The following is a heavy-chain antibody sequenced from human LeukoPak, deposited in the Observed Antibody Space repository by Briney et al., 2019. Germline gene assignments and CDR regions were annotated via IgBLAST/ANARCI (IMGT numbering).Heavy chain of an antibody. CDR3: AREGEAIVVVPAAIQIYESLDY. D-gene: IGHD2-2*02. V-gene: IGHV3-30-3*01. CDR1: GFTFSSYA. J-gene: IGHJ4*02. CDR2: TSYDGSNK. Sequence: GSLRLSCAASGFTFSSYAMHWVRQAPGKGLEWVAVTSYDGSNKYYADSVKGRFTVSRDNSKNTLYLQMNSLRAEDTAVYYCAREGEAIVVVPAAIQIYESLDYWGQGTLVTVSS.